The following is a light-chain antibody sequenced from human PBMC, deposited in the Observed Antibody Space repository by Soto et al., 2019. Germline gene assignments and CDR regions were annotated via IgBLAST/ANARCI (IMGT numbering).Light chain of an antibody. CDR1: SSNIGAGYD. V-gene: IGLV1-40*01. Sequence: QAVVTQPPSVSGAPGQRVTISCTGSSSNIGAGYDVHWYQQLPGTAPKLLIYGNSNRPSGVPDRFSGSKSGTSASLAITGLQADDEADYYCQSYDSSLSGHVVFGGGTQLTVL. CDR3: QSYDSSLSGHVV. J-gene: IGLJ2*01. CDR2: GNS.